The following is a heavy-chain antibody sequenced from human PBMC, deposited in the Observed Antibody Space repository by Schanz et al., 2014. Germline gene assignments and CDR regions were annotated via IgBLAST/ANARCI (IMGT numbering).Heavy chain of an antibody. Sequence: EVHLVESGGGLVQPGGSLRLSCAASGFTFSSSWMHWVRQAPGKGLVWVSRTSHDGSFTTFADSVKGRFTISRDNARNTLYLQMTSLKTEETAVYYCVVWFGGVRNSWGQGTLVTVSS. CDR2: TSHDGSFT. CDR3: VVWFGGVRNS. CDR1: GFTFSSSW. D-gene: IGHD3-10*01. V-gene: IGHV3-74*01. J-gene: IGHJ4*02.